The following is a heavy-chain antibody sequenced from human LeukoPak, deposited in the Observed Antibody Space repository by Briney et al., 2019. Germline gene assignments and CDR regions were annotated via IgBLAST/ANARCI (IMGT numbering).Heavy chain of an antibody. D-gene: IGHD1-26*01. CDR3: ARVGLSGTYSAVDAFDL. CDR2: IKQDGSEK. J-gene: IGHJ3*01. Sequence: PGGSLRLSCATSGFTLSSYSMNWVRQAPGKGLEWVANIKQDGSEKHYVDSVKGRFTISRDNAKNSLYVQMNSLRAEDMAMYYCARVGLSGTYSAVDAFDLWGQGTMVTVSS. V-gene: IGHV3-7*01. CDR1: GFTLSSYS.